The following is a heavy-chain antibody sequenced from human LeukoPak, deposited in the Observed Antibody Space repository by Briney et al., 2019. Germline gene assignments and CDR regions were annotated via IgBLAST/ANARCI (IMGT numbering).Heavy chain of an antibody. J-gene: IGHJ5*02. CDR2: MNPNSGNT. CDR3: ARALIYCSGGSCYGGNWFDP. Sequence: GASVKVSCKASGYTFTSYDINWVRQATGQGLEWMGWMNPNSGNTGYAQKFQGRVTMTRNTSISTAYMELSSLRSEDTAVYYCARALIYCSGGSCYGGNWFDPWGQGTLVTVSS. CDR1: GYTFTSYD. V-gene: IGHV1-8*01. D-gene: IGHD2-15*01.